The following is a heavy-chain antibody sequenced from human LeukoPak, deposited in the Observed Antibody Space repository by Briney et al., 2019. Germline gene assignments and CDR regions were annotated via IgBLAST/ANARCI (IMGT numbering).Heavy chain of an antibody. CDR1: GGSISSYY. D-gene: IGHD4-23*01. CDR2: IYYSGST. J-gene: IGHJ4*02. Sequence: PETLSLTCTVSGGSISSYYWSWIRQPPGKGLEWIGYIYYSGSTNYNPSLKSRVTISVDTSKNQFSLKLSSVTAADTAVYYCARGVLATVVTRYYFDYWGQGTLVTVSS. CDR3: ARGVLATVVTRYYFDY. V-gene: IGHV4-59*08.